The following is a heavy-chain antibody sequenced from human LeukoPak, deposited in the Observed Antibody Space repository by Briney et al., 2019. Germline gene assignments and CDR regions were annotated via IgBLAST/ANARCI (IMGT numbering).Heavy chain of an antibody. CDR2: ISGVGGST. Sequence: GGSLRLXCVXXXXXFSXXXXSWVXXXXXXGLEWVSTISGVGGSTYYADSVKGRFTISRDNSKNTLYLQMNSLRAEDTAVYYCAKDTPSGPWGQGTLVTVSS. D-gene: IGHD3-10*01. CDR1: XXXFSXXX. V-gene: IGHV3-23*01. CDR3: AKDTPSGP. J-gene: IGHJ5*02.